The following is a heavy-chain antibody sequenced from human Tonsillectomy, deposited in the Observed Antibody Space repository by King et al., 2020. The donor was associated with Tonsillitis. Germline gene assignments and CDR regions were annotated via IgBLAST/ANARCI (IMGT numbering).Heavy chain of an antibody. J-gene: IGHJ2*01. V-gene: IGHV3-11*05. D-gene: IGHD1-1*01. CDR2: IRGNSGYT. CDR1: GFTFSDYY. Sequence: VQLVESGGGLVKPGGSLRLSCAASGFTFSDYYMSWIRQAPGKGLEWVSYIRGNSGYTNYAESLMGRFTISRDNAKNSLYLQMNSLRAEDKALYYCARVPKLEDWYFDLWGRGTLVTVSS. CDR3: ARVPKLEDWYFDL.